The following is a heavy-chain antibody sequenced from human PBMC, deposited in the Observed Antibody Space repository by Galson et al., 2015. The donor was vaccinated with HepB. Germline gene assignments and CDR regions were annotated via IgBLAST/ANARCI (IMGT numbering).Heavy chain of an antibody. V-gene: IGHV4-59*08. CDR1: GGSISSYY. J-gene: IGHJ3*02. CDR3: ARAVVYAFDI. Sequence: SETLSLTCTVSGGSISSYYWSWIRQPPGKGLEWIGYIYYSGSTNYNPSLKSRVTISVDTSKNQFSLKLSSVTAADTAVYYCARAVVYAFDIWGQGTMVTVSS. CDR2: IYYSGST. D-gene: IGHD6-19*01.